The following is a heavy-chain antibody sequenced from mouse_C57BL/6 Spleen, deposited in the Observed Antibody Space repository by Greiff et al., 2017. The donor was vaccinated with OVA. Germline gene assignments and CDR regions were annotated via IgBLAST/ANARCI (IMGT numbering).Heavy chain of an antibody. V-gene: IGHV2-5*01. D-gene: IGHD4-1*01. CDR3: ARANWEDYYAMDY. Sequence: VQLVESGPGLVQPSQSLSITCTVSGFSLTSYGVHWVRQSPGKGLEWLGVIWRGGSTDYNAAFMSRLSITKDNSKSQVFFKMNSLQADDTAIYYCARANWEDYYAMDYWGQGTSVTVSS. CDR2: IWRGGST. J-gene: IGHJ4*01. CDR1: GFSLTSYG.